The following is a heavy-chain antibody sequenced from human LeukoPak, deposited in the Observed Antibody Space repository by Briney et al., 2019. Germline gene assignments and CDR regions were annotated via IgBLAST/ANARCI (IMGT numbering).Heavy chain of an antibody. J-gene: IGHJ3*02. D-gene: IGHD2-2*01. V-gene: IGHV3-23*01. CDR3: ARGGYCSSSICYSLNAFDI. CDR2: ISGSGGST. Sequence: GGSLRLSCAASGFTFSSYAMSWVRQAPGKGLEWVSAISGSGGSTYYADSVKGRFTISRDNAKNSLYLQMNSLRAEDTAVYYCARGGYCSSSICYSLNAFDIWGQGTMFTVSS. CDR1: GFTFSSYA.